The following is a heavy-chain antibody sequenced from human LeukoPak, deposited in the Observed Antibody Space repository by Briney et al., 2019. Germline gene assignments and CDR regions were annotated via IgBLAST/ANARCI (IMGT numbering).Heavy chain of an antibody. J-gene: IGHJ4*02. CDR2: IYYSGST. V-gene: IGHV4-59*11. D-gene: IGHD5-24*01. Sequence: SETLSLTCTVSGGSISSHYWSWIRQPPGKGLEWIGYIYYSGSTNYNPSLKSRVTISVDTSKNQFSLNLKSVTAADTAVYYCASVEMATQISYYFDYWGQGNLVTVSS. CDR1: GGSISSHY. CDR3: ASVEMATQISYYFDY.